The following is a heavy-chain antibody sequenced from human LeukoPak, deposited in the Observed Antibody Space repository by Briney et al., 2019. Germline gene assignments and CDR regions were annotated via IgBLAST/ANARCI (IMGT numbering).Heavy chain of an antibody. D-gene: IGHD3-22*01. Sequence: PGGSLRLSCAASGFTVSSNYMSWVRQAPGKGLEWFSVIYSGGSTYYADSVKGRFTISRDNSKNTLYLQMNSLRAEDTAVYYCARETYYYDSSGSQWDYWGQGTLVTVSS. CDR2: IYSGGST. J-gene: IGHJ4*02. CDR3: ARETYYYDSSGSQWDY. V-gene: IGHV3-53*01. CDR1: GFTVSSNY.